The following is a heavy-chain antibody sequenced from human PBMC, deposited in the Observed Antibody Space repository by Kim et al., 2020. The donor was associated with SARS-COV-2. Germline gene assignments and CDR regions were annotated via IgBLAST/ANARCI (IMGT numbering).Heavy chain of an antibody. Sequence: VKGRFTISRDNAKTPLYLQMNSLRAEDTAVYYCAKLSWELDFYYYYYMDVWGKGTTVTVSS. V-gene: IGHV3-23*01. D-gene: IGHD1-26*01. J-gene: IGHJ6*03. CDR3: AKLSWELDFYYYYYMDV.